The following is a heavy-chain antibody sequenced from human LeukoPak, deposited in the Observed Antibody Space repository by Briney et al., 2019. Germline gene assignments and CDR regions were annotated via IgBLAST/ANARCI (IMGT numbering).Heavy chain of an antibody. Sequence: GGSLRLSCAASGFTFSGSAMHWVRQASGKGLEWVGRIRSKANSYATVYAASVKGRSTISRDDSKNTAYLQMNSLKTEDTAVYYCTRDQTPYYWGQGTLVTVSS. CDR3: TRDQTPYY. J-gene: IGHJ4*02. V-gene: IGHV3-73*01. CDR2: IRSKANSYAT. CDR1: GFTFSGSA.